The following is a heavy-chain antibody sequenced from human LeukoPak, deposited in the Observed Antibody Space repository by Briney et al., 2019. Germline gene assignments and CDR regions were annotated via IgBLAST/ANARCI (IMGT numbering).Heavy chain of an antibody. V-gene: IGHV3-21*01. CDR3: ARAKGGSYRFSDY. Sequence: PGGSLRLSCAASGFTFSSYWIHWVRQAPGKGLEWVSAISGSGGSTYYADSVKGRFTISRDNAKNSLYLQMNSLRAEDTAVYYCARAKGGSYRFSDYWGQGTLVTVSS. J-gene: IGHJ4*02. D-gene: IGHD1-26*01. CDR2: ISGSGGST. CDR1: GFTFSSYW.